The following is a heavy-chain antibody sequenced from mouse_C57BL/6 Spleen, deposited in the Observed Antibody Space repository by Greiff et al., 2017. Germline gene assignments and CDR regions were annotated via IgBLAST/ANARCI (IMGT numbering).Heavy chain of an antibody. V-gene: IGHV1-15*01. D-gene: IGHD2-4*01. Sequence: VQLVESGAELVRPGASVTLSCKASGYTFTDYEMHWVKQTPVHGLEWIGAIDPETGGTAYNQKFKGKAILTADKSSSTAYMELRSLTSEDSAVYYCTRSGDYDRFAYWGQGTLVTVSA. CDR3: TRSGDYDRFAY. CDR1: GYTFTDYE. CDR2: IDPETGGT. J-gene: IGHJ3*01.